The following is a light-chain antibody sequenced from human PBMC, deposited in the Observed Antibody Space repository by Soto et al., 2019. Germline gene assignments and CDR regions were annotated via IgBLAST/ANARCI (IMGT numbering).Light chain of an antibody. Sequence: EVVLTQSPATLSLSPGERATLSCRASQSVTSNYLAWYQQRPGQAPRLLIYGASIRATGVPDRFRGSGSGTDSTLTITSLELEDVAVYYCQQYGTSPLMYTFGQGTKLDIK. J-gene: IGKJ2*01. CDR3: QQYGTSPLMYT. CDR2: GAS. V-gene: IGKV3-20*01. CDR1: QSVTSNY.